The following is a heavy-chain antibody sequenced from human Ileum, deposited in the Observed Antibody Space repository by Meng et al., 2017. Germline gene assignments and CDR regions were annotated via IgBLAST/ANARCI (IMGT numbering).Heavy chain of an antibody. CDR1: GFTFSTSI. D-gene: IGHD2-21*01. Sequence: GESLKISCAASGFTFSTSIMNWVRQAPGKGLEWVSTIGTVGDTFYADSVRGRFTISRDDSKNTLFLQMNNLRAEETAMYYCARDPPSIVCGGGLCLSSDIWGQGTMVTVSS. J-gene: IGHJ3*02. CDR2: IGTVGDT. CDR3: ARDPPSIVCGGGLCLSSDI. V-gene: IGHV3-23*01.